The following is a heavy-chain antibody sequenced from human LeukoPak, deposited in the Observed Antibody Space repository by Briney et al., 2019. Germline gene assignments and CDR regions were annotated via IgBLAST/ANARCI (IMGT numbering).Heavy chain of an antibody. CDR1: GFSFTTYT. CDR2: INDSRSNT. Sequence: GGSLRLSCAASGFSFTTYTMTWVRQTPGKGLDWVSTINDSRSNTSYPDSVNGRFTISRDNSNNTLYLQMNSLRAEDTAVHYCATRAISRVFDYWGQGTLVTVSS. CDR3: ATRAISRVFDY. V-gene: IGHV3-23*01. J-gene: IGHJ4*02.